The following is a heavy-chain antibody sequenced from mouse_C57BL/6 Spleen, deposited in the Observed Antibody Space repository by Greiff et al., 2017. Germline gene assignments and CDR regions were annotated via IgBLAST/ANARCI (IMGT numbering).Heavy chain of an antibody. CDR2: ISDGGSYT. D-gene: IGHD2-2*01. J-gene: IGHJ2*01. V-gene: IGHV5-4*01. CDR3: ARDAVTTFFDY. Sequence: EVKLQESGGGLVKPGGSLKLSCAASGFTFSSYAMSWVRQTPEKRLEWVATISDGGSYTYYPDNVKGRFTISRDNAKNNLYLQMSHLKSEDTAMYYCARDAVTTFFDYWGQGTTLTVSS. CDR1: GFTFSSYA.